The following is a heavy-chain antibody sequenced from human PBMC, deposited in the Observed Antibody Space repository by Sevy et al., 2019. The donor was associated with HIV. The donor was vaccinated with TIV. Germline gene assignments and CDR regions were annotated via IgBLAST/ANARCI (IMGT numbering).Heavy chain of an antibody. V-gene: IGHV3-53*01. CDR1: GFTISSNY. D-gene: IGHD6-19*01. CDR2: IYGNNST. CDR3: ARGEQWLSFNY. Sequence: GGSLRLSCAASGFTISSNYLSWVRQVPGKGLEWVSVIYGNNSTYYADFVKGRFTISRDNSKNTLYLQMNGLRAEDTAIYYCARGEQWLSFNYWGQGTLVTVCS. J-gene: IGHJ4*02.